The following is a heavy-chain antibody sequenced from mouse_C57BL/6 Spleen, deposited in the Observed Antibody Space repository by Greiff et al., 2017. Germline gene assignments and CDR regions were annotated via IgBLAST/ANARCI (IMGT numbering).Heavy chain of an antibody. D-gene: IGHD1-1*01. CDR1: GYTFTGYW. J-gene: IGHJ3*01. CDR2: ILPGSGST. CDR3: ARPSYYGSSYTWFAY. V-gene: IGHV1-9*01. Sequence: VMLVESGAELMKPGASVKLSCKATGYTFTGYWIEWVKQRPGHGLEWIGEILPGSGSTNYNEKFKGKATFTADTSSNTAYMQLSSLTTEDSAIYYCARPSYYGSSYTWFAYWGQGTLVTVAA.